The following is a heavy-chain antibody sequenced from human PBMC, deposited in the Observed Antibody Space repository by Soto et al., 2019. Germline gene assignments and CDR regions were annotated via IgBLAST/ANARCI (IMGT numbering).Heavy chain of an antibody. Sequence: SETLSLTCTVSGGSISSYYWSWIRQPPGKGLEWIGYIYYSGSTNYNPSLKSRVTISVDTSKNQFSLKLSSVTAADTAVYYCARQAGYYYYMDVWGKGTTVTVSS. V-gene: IGHV4-59*08. J-gene: IGHJ6*03. CDR2: IYYSGST. CDR3: ARQAGYYYYMDV. CDR1: GGSISSYY.